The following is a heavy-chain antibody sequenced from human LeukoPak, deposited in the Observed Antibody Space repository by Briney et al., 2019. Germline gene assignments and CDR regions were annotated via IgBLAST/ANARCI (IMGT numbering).Heavy chain of an antibody. CDR3: ARDGGLAWFDP. CDR1: GYTFTTYA. Sequence: ASVKVSCKASGYTFTTYALNWVRQAPGQGLEWMGWINTNTGNPAYAQDFTGRFVFSLDTSVSTAYLQISSLKAEDTAVYYCARDGGLAWFDPWGQGTLVTVSS. J-gene: IGHJ5*02. V-gene: IGHV7-4-1*02. CDR2: INTNTGNP. D-gene: IGHD3/OR15-3a*01.